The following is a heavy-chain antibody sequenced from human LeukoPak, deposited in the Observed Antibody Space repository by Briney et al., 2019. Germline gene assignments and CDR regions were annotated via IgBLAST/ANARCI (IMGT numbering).Heavy chain of an antibody. CDR1: GVTFSSYA. CDR2: ISYDGSNK. D-gene: IGHD2-21*02. CDR3: ARWGVTIVGPFDY. V-gene: IGHV3-30-3*01. J-gene: IGHJ4*02. Sequence: GGSLRLSCAASGVTFSSYAMHWVRQAPGKGLEWVAVISYDGSNKHYADSVKGRFTISRDNSKNTLYLQMNSLRAEDTAVYYCARWGVTIVGPFDYWGQGTLVTVSS.